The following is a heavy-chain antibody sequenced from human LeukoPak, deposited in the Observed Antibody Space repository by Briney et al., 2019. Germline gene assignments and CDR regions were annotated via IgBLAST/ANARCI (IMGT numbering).Heavy chain of an antibody. V-gene: IGHV3-48*01. CDR2: ISSSSSTI. D-gene: IGHD3-22*01. CDR3: ARVGDSSGYYYVDY. Sequence: QPVGSLRLSCAASGFTFSSYSMNWVRQAPGKGLEWVSYISSSSSTIYYADSVKGRFTISRDNAKNSLYLQMNSLRAEDTAVYYCARVGDSSGYYYVDYWGQGTLVTVSS. J-gene: IGHJ4*02. CDR1: GFTFSSYS.